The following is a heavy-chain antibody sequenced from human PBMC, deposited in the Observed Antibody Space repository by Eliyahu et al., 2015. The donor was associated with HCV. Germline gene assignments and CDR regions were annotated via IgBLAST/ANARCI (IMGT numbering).Heavy chain of an antibody. CDR1: GYTFTGYY. V-gene: IGHV1-2*02. J-gene: IGHJ4*02. CDR2: INPNSGGT. Sequence: QVQLVQSGAEVKKPGASVKVSCKASGYTFTGYYMHWVRQAPGQGLEWMGWINPNSGGTNYAQKFQGRVTMTRDTSISTAYMELSRLRSDDTAVYYCAILNPRITMVRALFDYWGQGTLVTVSS. CDR3: AILNPRITMVRALFDY. D-gene: IGHD3-10*01.